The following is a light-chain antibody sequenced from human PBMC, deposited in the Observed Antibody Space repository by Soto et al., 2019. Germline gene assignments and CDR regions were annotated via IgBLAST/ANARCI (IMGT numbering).Light chain of an antibody. CDR1: QNINSN. CDR3: QQSYSTPHT. Sequence: DIQMTQSPSSLSASVGDRVTITCRASQNINSNLNWYQFKAGKAPKLLIHGAFSVQSGVPSRFSGSGSATDFTLTINNLQPEDFATYYCQQSYSTPHTFGQGTKVEIK. V-gene: IGKV1-39*01. J-gene: IGKJ2*01. CDR2: GAF.